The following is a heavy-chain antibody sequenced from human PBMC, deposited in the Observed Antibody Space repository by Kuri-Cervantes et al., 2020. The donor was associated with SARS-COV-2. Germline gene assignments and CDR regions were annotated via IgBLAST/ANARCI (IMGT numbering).Heavy chain of an antibody. V-gene: IGHV4-39*07. J-gene: IGHJ4*02. Sequence: SETLSLTCTVSGGSISSSSYYWGWIRQPPGQGLEWIGSIYCSGSTYYNPSLKSRVTISVDTSKNQFSLKLSSVTAADTAVYYCARDRGGDNENDYWGQGTLVTVPS. CDR2: IYCSGST. CDR3: ARDRGGDNENDY. D-gene: IGHD2-21*01. CDR1: GGSISSSSYY.